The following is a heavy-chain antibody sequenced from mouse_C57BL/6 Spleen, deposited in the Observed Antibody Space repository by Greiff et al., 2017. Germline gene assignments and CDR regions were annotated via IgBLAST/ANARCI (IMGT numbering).Heavy chain of an antibody. CDR3: TREGNVGAMDY. Sequence: EVMLVESGAGLVKPGGSLKLSCAASGFTFSSYAMSWVRQTPEKRLEWVAYISSGGDYIYYADTVKGRFTISRDNARNTLYLQMSSLKSEDTAMYYCTREGNVGAMDYWGQGTSVTVSS. CDR2: ISSGGDYI. CDR1: GFTFSSYA. V-gene: IGHV5-9-1*02. D-gene: IGHD3-1*01. J-gene: IGHJ4*01.